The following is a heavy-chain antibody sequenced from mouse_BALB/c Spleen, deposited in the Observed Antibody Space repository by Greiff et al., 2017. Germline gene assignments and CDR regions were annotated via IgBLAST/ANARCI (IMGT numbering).Heavy chain of an antibody. Sequence: EVQRVESGGGLVQPGGSLKLSCAASGFTFSSYGMSWVRQTPDKRLELVATINSNGGSTYYPDSVKGRFTISRDNAKNTLYLQMSSLKSEDTAMYYCARENFGLGAMDYWGQGTSVTVSS. CDR2: INSNGGST. J-gene: IGHJ4*01. CDR3: ARENFGLGAMDY. CDR1: GFTFSSYG. V-gene: IGHV5-6-3*01.